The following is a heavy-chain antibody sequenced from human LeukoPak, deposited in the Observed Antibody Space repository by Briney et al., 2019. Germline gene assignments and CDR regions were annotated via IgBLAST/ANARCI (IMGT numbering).Heavy chain of an antibody. V-gene: IGHV3-23*01. D-gene: IGHD3-10*01. CDR1: GFTLSSFG. J-gene: IGHJ6*03. CDR3: AKAGRGGAITMVRGVKGDYYYMDV. CDR2: ISGSGGRT. Sequence: GGSLRLSCAASGFTLSSFGMSWVRQAPGKGLEWVSAISGSGGRTYYTDSVKGRFTISRDNSKNTLYLQMNSLRAEDTAVYYCAKAGRGGAITMVRGVKGDYYYMDVWGKGTTVSISS.